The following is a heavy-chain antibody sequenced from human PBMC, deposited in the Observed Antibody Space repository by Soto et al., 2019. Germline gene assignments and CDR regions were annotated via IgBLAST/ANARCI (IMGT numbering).Heavy chain of an antibody. CDR3: AREGSSDLSFDY. Sequence: ASVKVSCKASGYTFTSNGISWVRQAPGQGLEWMGWISAYNGNTNYAQKLQGRVTMTTDTSTSTAYMELRSLRSDDTAVYCCAREGSSDLSFDYWGQGTLVTVSS. D-gene: IGHD6-19*01. J-gene: IGHJ4*02. CDR1: GYTFTSNG. V-gene: IGHV1-18*01. CDR2: ISAYNGNT.